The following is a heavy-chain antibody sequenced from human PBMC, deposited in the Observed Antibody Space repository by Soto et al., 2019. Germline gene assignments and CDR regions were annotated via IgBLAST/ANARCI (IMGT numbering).Heavy chain of an antibody. CDR3: ARRKGYYYYGMDV. CDR1: GYSFTIYC. Sequence: GESLKISCKGSGYSFTIYCISWVRQMPGKGLEWMGRIDPSDSYTNYSPSFQGHVTISADKSISTAYLQWSSLKASDTAMYYCARRKGYYYYGMDVWGHGTPVPVSS. V-gene: IGHV5-10-1*01. CDR2: IDPSDSYT. J-gene: IGHJ6*02.